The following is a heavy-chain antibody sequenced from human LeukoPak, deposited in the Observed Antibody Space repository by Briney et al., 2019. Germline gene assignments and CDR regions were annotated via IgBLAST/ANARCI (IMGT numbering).Heavy chain of an antibody. J-gene: IGHJ4*02. CDR2: IRYDGSNK. V-gene: IGHV3-30*02. CDR1: GFTCSRYD. Sequence: GGSLRLSCAASGFTCSRYDIHWVRQAPGKGLEWVAFIRYDGSNKYYADSVKGRFTISRDNSKNTLYLQMNSLRVEDTAVYYCAKFDCWGQGTLVTVSS. CDR3: AKFDC.